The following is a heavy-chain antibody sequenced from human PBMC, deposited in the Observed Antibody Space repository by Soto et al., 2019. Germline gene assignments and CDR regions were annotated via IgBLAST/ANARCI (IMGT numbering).Heavy chain of an antibody. Sequence: QVQLQESGPGLVKPSQTLSLTCTVSGASMNSGAYYWSWVRQPPGKGLEWIGYIYHNGSTYNNPSLGSRVTMSLDTSKSQCSLKLNSVSAADTAVYYCARVSATGTRWFDPWGQGTLVTVSS. V-gene: IGHV4-31*03. CDR3: ARVSATGTRWFDP. D-gene: IGHD6-13*01. J-gene: IGHJ5*02. CDR2: IYHNGST. CDR1: GASMNSGAYY.